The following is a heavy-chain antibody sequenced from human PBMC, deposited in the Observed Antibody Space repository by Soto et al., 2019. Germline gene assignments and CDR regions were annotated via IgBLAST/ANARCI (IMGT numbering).Heavy chain of an antibody. CDR3: VRAESSSSEAFDY. J-gene: IGHJ4*02. V-gene: IGHV4-59*01. CDR1: GASISDYY. Sequence: SETLSLTCTVSGASISDYYWSWVRQPPGKGLEWIGHINYRRSTNYNPSLKSRVTISMDTSKNQFSLKLSSVTAADTAMYYCVRAESSSSEAFDYWGRGTLVTVSS. CDR2: INYRRST. D-gene: IGHD6-6*01.